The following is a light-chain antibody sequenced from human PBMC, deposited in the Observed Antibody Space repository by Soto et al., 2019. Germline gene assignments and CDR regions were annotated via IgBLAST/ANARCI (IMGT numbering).Light chain of an antibody. J-gene: IGKJ1*01. CDR3: QQYNNWPRT. CDR1: QSVSSSY. Sequence: IVLTQSPCTLSLSPGERATLSCRASQSVSSSYLAWYQQKPGQAPRLLIYGASTRATGIPARFSGSGSGTEFTLTISSLQSEDFAVYYCQQYNNWPRTFGQGTKVDIK. CDR2: GAS. V-gene: IGKV3-15*01.